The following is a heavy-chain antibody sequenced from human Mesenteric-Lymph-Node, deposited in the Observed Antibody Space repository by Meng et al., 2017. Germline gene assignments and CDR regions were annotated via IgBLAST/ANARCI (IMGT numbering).Heavy chain of an antibody. Sequence: SETLSLTCTVSGGSISSSSYYWGWIRQPPGKGLEWIGSIYYSGSTYYNPSLKSRVTISVDTSKNQFSQKLSSVTAADTAVYYCARAGSYSSGWYSLGDDWFDPWGQGTLVTVSS. CDR2: IYYSGST. CDR1: GGSISSSSYY. V-gene: IGHV4-39*07. D-gene: IGHD6-19*01. J-gene: IGHJ5*02. CDR3: ARAGSYSSGWYSLGDDWFDP.